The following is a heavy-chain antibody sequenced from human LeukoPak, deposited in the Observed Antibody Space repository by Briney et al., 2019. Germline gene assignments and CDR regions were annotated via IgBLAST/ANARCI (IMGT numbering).Heavy chain of an antibody. V-gene: IGHV3-30*02. CDR1: GFNFRSYG. CDR2: IRHDGTDK. CDR3: AKLGRVSVALYHFDY. J-gene: IGHJ4*02. Sequence: GGSLRLSCAASGFNFRSYGMHWVRQVPGKGLEWVAFIRHDGTDKYYADSVKGRFTISRDNSDETLYLQMSSLRVDDTAVYHCAKLGRVSVALYHFDYWGQGALVTVSS. D-gene: IGHD6-19*01.